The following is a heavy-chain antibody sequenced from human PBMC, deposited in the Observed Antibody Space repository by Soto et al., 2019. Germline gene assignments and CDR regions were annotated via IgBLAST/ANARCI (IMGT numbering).Heavy chain of an antibody. CDR1: GGTFSSYA. Sequence: ASVKVSCKASGGTFSSYAISWVRQAPGQGLEWMGGIIPIFGTANYAQKFQGRVTITADESTSTAYMELSSLRSEDTAVYYCARRGLIAVAGLYYFDYWGQGTLVSVCS. CDR3: ARRGLIAVAGLYYFDY. J-gene: IGHJ4*02. CDR2: IIPIFGTA. D-gene: IGHD6-19*01. V-gene: IGHV1-69*13.